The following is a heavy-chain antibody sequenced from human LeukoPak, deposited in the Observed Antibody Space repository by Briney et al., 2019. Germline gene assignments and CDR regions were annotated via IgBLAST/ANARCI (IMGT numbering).Heavy chain of an antibody. CDR1: GYSISSGYY. CDR3: ARGGMRIVVKTFDY. V-gene: IGHV4-38-2*02. D-gene: IGHD3-22*01. J-gene: IGHJ4*02. CDR2: IYHSGST. Sequence: SETLSLTCTVSGYSISSGYYWGWIRQPPGKGLEWIGSIYHSGSTYYNPSLKSRVTISVDTSKNQFSLKLSSVTAADTAVYYCARGGMRIVVKTFDYWGQGTLVTVSS.